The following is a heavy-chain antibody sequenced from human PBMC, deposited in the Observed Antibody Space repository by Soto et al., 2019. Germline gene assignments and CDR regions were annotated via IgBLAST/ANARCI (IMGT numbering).Heavy chain of an antibody. CDR3: ASTLRYFDWPPHPYYCGMEV. CDR2: ISAYNGNT. CDR1: GYTFTSYG. V-gene: IGHV1-18*04. D-gene: IGHD3-9*01. J-gene: IGHJ6*02. Sequence: ASVKVSCKASGYTFTSYGISWVRQAPGQGLEWMGWISAYNGNTNYAQKLQGRVTMTTDTSTSTAYMELRSLRSDDTAVYYCASTLRYFDWPPHPYYCGMEVWGQGTTVTVSS.